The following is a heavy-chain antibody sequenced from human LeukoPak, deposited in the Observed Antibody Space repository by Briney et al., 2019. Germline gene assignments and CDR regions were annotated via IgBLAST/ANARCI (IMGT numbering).Heavy chain of an antibody. CDR1: GFTFSTSW. J-gene: IGHJ4*02. D-gene: IGHD4-11*01. CDR2: INVDDSSK. Sequence: GGSLRLSCAASGFTFSTSWMTWVRQXPXKXLERXAIINVDDSSKSYLDSVKGRFTISRDNARNSLFLQMNNLRAEDTAVYYCARDRAYSTFDFWGQGTLVAVSS. V-gene: IGHV3-7*01. CDR3: ARDRAYSTFDF.